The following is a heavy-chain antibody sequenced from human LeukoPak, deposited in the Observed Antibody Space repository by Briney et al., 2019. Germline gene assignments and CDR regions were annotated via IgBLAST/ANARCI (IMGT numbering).Heavy chain of an antibody. CDR1: GGTFSSYA. D-gene: IGHD3-22*01. J-gene: IGHJ5*02. V-gene: IGHV1-69*05. CDR3: ARTAAAYYYDSSGDNWFDP. Sequence: ASVKVSCKASGGTFSSYAISWVRQAPGQGLEWMGGIIPIFGTANYAQKFQGRVTITTDESTSTAYMELSSLRSEDTAVYYCARTAAAYYYDSSGDNWFDPWGQGTLVTVSS. CDR2: IIPIFGTA.